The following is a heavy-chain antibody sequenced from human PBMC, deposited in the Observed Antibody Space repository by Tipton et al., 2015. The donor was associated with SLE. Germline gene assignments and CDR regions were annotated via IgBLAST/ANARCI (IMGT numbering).Heavy chain of an antibody. V-gene: IGHV4-4*07. J-gene: IGHJ4*02. D-gene: IGHD3-16*01. Sequence: TLSLTCPVSGDSISFYYWTWIRQPAGKGLEWIGRFYSGITIYNPSLKSRVTISVDTSKNQFFLKLTSVTAADTAVYYCASLGGFDSWGQGTLVTVSS. CDR2: FYSGIT. CDR1: GDSISFYY. CDR3: ASLGGFDS.